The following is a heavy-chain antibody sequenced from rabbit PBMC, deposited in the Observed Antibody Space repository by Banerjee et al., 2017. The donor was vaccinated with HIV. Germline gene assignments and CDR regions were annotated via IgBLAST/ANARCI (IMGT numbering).Heavy chain of an antibody. CDR2: IYAGSSGST. CDR3: ARGAGDPGYGYAYFNF. J-gene: IGHJ4*01. D-gene: IGHD6-1*01. V-gene: IGHV1S40*01. CDR1: GFSFSSSYW. Sequence: QSLEESGGDLVKPGASLTLTCTASGFSFSSSYWICWVRQAPGKGLEWIACIYAGSSGSTYYASWAKGRFTISKTSSTTVTLQMTSLTAADTATYFCARGAGDPGYGYAYFNFWGPGTLVTVS.